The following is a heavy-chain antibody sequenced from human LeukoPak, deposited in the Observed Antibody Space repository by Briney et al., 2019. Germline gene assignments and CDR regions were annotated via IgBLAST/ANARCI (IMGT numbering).Heavy chain of an antibody. CDR1: GFTFSNAW. Sequence: GGSLRLSRAASGFTFSNAWMSWVRQAPGKGLEWVGRIKSKTDGGTTDYAAPVKGRFTISRDDSKNTLYLQMNSLKTEDTAVYYCTTDSGKTYSSSWYEYYYGMDVWGQGTTVTVSS. CDR3: TTDSGKTYSSSWYEYYYGMDV. J-gene: IGHJ6*02. V-gene: IGHV3-15*01. CDR2: IKSKTDGGTT. D-gene: IGHD6-13*01.